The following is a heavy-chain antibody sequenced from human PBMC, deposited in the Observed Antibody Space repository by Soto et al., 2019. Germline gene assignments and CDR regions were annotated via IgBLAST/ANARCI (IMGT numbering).Heavy chain of an antibody. CDR2: IFYSGSF. Sequence: QVQLQESGPGLVKPSQTLSLTCTVSGGSISSGTSYWSWIRQRPGKGLEWIGYIFYSGSFYYTPSLRGQVRLLADTSKNHSTLRLSSVTAGATPVYYCPRAPEPPPIFGVALPYFFASWGQEALSPVS. D-gene: IGHD3-3*01. CDR3: PRAPEPPPIFGVALPYFFAS. V-gene: IGHV4-31*01. CDR1: GGSISSGTSY. J-gene: IGHJ4*02.